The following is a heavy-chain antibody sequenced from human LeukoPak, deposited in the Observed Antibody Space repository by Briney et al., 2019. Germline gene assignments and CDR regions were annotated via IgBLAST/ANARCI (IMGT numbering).Heavy chain of an antibody. CDR2: INHSGST. CDR1: GGSFSGYY. D-gene: IGHD6-13*01. Sequence: SETLSLTCALYGGSFSGYYWSWIRQPPGKGLEWIGEINHSGSTNYNPSLKSRVTISVDTSKNQFSLKLSSVTAADTAVYYCARASGAAVTFDYWGQGTLVTVSS. V-gene: IGHV4-34*01. J-gene: IGHJ4*02. CDR3: ARASGAAVTFDY.